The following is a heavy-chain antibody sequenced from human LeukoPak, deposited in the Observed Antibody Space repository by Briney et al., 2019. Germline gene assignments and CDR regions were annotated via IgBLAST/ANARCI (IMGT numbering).Heavy chain of an antibody. CDR1: GGSISSSSYY. Sequence: SETLSLTCTGSGGSISSSSYYWGWIRQPPGKGLERIGSIYYTGSTYYHPSLESRVTMSLDTSKNQFSLKLSSVTAADTAVYYCARDENGYVWGSFRAWGQGTLVTVSS. CDR3: ARDENGYVWGSFRA. J-gene: IGHJ5*02. V-gene: IGHV4-39*07. CDR2: IYYTGST. D-gene: IGHD3-16*02.